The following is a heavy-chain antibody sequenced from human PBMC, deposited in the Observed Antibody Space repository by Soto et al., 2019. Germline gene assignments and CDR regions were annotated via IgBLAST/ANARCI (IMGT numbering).Heavy chain of an antibody. CDR2: INHRGTA. V-gene: IGHV4-34*01. CDR3: ARGLVGATHYDAFDI. D-gene: IGHD1-26*01. Sequence: SETVSLTCAVYGGSFSGYYWNWIRQPPGKGLEWIGKINHRGTANYNPSLKSRVTISVDTSRNQLSLKLSSVTAADTAVYYCARGLVGATHYDAFDIWGQGTMVTVSS. CDR1: GGSFSGYY. J-gene: IGHJ3*02.